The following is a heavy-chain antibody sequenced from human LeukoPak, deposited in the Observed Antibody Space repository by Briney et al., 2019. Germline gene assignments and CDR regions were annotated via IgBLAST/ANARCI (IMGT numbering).Heavy chain of an antibody. CDR3: AKSVVRIQLWSRLDY. D-gene: IGHD5-18*01. CDR1: GFTFSSYA. V-gene: IGHV3-23*01. CDR2: ISGSGGST. Sequence: PGGSLRLSCAASGFTFSSYAMSWVRQAPGKGLEWVSAISGSGGSTYYADSVKGRFTISRDNSKNTLYLQMNSLRAEDTAVYYCAKSVVRIQLWSRLDYWGQGTLVTVSS. J-gene: IGHJ4*02.